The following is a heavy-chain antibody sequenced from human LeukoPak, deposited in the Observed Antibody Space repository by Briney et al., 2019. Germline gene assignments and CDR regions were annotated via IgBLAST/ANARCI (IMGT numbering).Heavy chain of an antibody. J-gene: IGHJ6*03. CDR2: IRSKANSYAT. D-gene: IGHD4-23*01. CDR1: GFTFSGSA. CDR3: TSDGGNSDYSYYMDV. V-gene: IGHV3-73*01. Sequence: GGSLRLSCAASGFTFSGSAMHWVRQASGKGLEWVGRIRSKANSYATAYAASVKGRFTISRDDSKNTAYLQMNSLKTEATAVYYCTSDGGNSDYSYYMDVWGKGTTVTVSS.